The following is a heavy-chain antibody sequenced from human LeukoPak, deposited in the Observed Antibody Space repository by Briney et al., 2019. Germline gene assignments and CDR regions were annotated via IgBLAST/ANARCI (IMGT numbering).Heavy chain of an antibody. J-gene: IGHJ4*02. CDR3: ARTINFDDLYYFDY. Sequence: GDSVKVSCKASGGTFSSYAISWVRQAPGQGLEWMGRIIPIFGTANYAQKFQGRVTITTDESTSTAYMELSSLRSEDTAVYYCARTINFDDLYYFDYWGQGTLVTVSS. CDR2: IIPIFGTA. V-gene: IGHV1-69*05. CDR1: GGTFSSYA. D-gene: IGHD3-9*01.